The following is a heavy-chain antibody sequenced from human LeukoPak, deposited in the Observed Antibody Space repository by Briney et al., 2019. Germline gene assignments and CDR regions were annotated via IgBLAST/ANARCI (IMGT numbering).Heavy chain of an antibody. CDR3: AELGITMIGGV. CDR2: ISGSGDST. D-gene: IGHD3-10*02. Sequence: PGGSLRPSCAAPGFTFTTYWMTWVRQAPGKGLDWVSSISGSGDSTYDAYSVKGQFTISRDNSKNTVYLQMNSLRAEDTAVYYCAELGITMIGGVWGKGTTVTISS. CDR1: GFTFTTYW. V-gene: IGHV3-23*01. J-gene: IGHJ6*04.